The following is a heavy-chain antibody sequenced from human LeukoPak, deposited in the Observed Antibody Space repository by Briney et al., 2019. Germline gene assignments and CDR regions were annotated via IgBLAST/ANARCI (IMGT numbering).Heavy chain of an antibody. J-gene: IGHJ6*02. V-gene: IGHV3-66*01. CDR3: ARDRWFGELSYYYGMDV. CDR2: IYSGGST. D-gene: IGHD3-10*01. Sequence: GGSLRLSCAASGFTVSSNYMSWVRQAPGKGLEWVSVIYSGGSTYYADSVKGRFTISRDNSKNTLYHQMNSLRAEDTAVYYCARDRWFGELSYYYGMDVWGQGTTVTVSS. CDR1: GFTVSSNY.